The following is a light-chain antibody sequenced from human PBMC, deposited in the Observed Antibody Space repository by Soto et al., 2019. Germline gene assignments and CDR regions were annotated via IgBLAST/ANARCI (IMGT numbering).Light chain of an antibody. CDR1: QSVGSSY. J-gene: IGKJ2*01. CDR2: GAS. Sequence: EIVLTQSPGTLSLSPGERATLSCRASQSVGSSYLAWYQQIPGQAPRLLIYGASSRATCIPDRFSGSGSGTDFTLTISRLEPEDFAVYYCQHYDDSPYTFGQGTKLEIK. V-gene: IGKV3-20*01. CDR3: QHYDDSPYT.